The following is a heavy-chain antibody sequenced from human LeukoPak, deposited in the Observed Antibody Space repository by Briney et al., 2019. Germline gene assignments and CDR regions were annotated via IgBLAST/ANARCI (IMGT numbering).Heavy chain of an antibody. CDR2: ISYDGSNK. J-gene: IGHJ4*02. D-gene: IGHD7-27*01. Sequence: GGSLRLSCAASGFTFSSYAMHWVRQAPGKGLEWVAVISYDGSNKYYADSVKGRFTISRDNSKNTLYLQMSSLRAEDTAVYYCARDSRAGDSFDYWGQGTLVTVSS. CDR1: GFTFSSYA. CDR3: ARDSRAGDSFDY. V-gene: IGHV3-30*04.